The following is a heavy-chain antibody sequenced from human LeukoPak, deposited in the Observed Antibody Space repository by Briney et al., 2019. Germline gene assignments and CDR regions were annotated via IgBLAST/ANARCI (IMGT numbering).Heavy chain of an antibody. CDR3: TARYCRSTSCYGEYFQR. Sequence: GGSLRLSCAASGFTFSNAWMSWVREGPGKGVECVGRIKRKTDGGTTDYAAPVKGRFTISRDDSKNTLYLQMNSLKTEDTAVYYCTARYCRSTSCYGEYFQRWGQGTLVTVSS. D-gene: IGHD2-2*01. CDR1: GFTFSNAW. CDR2: IKRKTDGGTT. V-gene: IGHV3-15*01. J-gene: IGHJ1*01.